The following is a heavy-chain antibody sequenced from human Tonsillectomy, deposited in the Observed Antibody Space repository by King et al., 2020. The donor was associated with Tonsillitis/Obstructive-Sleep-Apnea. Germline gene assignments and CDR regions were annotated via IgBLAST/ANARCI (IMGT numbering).Heavy chain of an antibody. CDR3: ARVVYYSGAHKFDF. CDR2: ISDSTYYT. V-gene: IGHV3-23*04. CDR1: GFTFSDYA. J-gene: IGHJ4*02. Sequence: VQLVESGGDLVQPGGSLRLSCAGSGFTFSDYAMTWVRQAPGKGLEWVSCISDSTYYTYYADAVRGRFTISKDNSENTLYLQMSSLRVEDTAVYYCARVVYYSGAHKFDFWGQGTPVTVSS. D-gene: IGHD2-8*01.